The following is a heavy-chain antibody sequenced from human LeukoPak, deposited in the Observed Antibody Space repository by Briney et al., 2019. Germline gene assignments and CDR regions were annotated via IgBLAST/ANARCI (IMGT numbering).Heavy chain of an antibody. CDR2: INAGNGNT. Sequence: GASVKVSCKASGYTFTSYAMHWVRQAPGQRLEWMGWINAGNGNTKYSQKFQGRVTITRDTSASTAYMELSSLRSEGTAVYYCARDLSYDSSGYMDYWGQGTLVTVSS. V-gene: IGHV1-3*01. D-gene: IGHD3-22*01. J-gene: IGHJ4*02. CDR1: GYTFTSYA. CDR3: ARDLSYDSSGYMDY.